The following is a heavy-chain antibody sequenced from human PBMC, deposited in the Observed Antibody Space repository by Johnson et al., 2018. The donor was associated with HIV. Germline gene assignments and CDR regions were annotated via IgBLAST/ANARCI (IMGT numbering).Heavy chain of an antibody. V-gene: IGHV3-30*18. CDR3: ANRDGNGFDI. CDR2: ISYDGSNK. Sequence: VQLVESGGGVVQPGRSLRLSCAASGFTFSSYGMHWVRQIPGKGLEWVAVISYDGSNKYNVDSVKGRFTISRDNSKNTLYLQMNSLRADDTAVYHCANRDGNGFDIWGQGTMVTVSS. D-gene: IGHD3-10*01. J-gene: IGHJ3*02. CDR1: GFTFSSYG.